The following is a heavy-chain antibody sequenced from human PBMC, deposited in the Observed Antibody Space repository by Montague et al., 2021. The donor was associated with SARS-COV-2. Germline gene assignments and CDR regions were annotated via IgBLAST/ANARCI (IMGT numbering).Heavy chain of an antibody. CDR2: VYYTGST. D-gene: IGHD5-18*01. J-gene: IGHJ4*01. Sequence: TRSLTCSVSGDPISRAGYFWTWIRHHPTEGLEWIGYVYYTGSTDYNPSLKSRVSMSIDTSRNQFSLKMSSVTAADTAVCYCARERYGPFDYWGQGTLVTVSS. V-gene: IGHV4-31*03. CDR1: GDPISRAGYF. CDR3: ARERYGPFDY.